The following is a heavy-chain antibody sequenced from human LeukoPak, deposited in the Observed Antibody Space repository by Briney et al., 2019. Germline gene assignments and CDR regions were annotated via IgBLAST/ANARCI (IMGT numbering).Heavy chain of an antibody. J-gene: IGHJ4*02. CDR2: IRHYDGHT. CDR3: ASSIPIGWSPNTY. Sequence: SETLSLACDVSGGFTSNDYWWSWVRQPPGKGLEWIGEIRHYDGHTKYNPSLKGRVTISIDKPRNHFSLTLTSVTAADTAIYYCASSIPIGWSPNTYWGQGTLVIVSS. D-gene: IGHD6-19*01. CDR1: GGFTSNDYW. V-gene: IGHV4/OR15-8*02.